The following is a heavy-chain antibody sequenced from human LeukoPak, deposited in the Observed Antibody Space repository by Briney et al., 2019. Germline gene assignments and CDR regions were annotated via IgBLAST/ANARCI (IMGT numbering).Heavy chain of an antibody. V-gene: IGHV3-74*01. J-gene: IGHJ4*02. D-gene: IGHD3-10*01. Sequence: PGGSLRLSCAGSGFVFSTYWMHWVRQAPGKGLAWVSRIKTDRSTTYYADSVKGRFTVSRDNAKNTLYLQMSSLRAEDTAVYYCARGPGGYWGQGTLVTVSS. CDR1: GFVFSTYW. CDR2: IKTDRSTT. CDR3: ARGPGGY.